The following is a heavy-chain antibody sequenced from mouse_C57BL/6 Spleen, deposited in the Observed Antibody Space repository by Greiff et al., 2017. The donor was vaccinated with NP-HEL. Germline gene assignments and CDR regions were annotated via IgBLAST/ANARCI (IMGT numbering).Heavy chain of an antibody. D-gene: IGHD1-1*01. CDR2: IYPGSGNT. V-gene: IGHV1-76*01. J-gene: IGHJ1*03. CDR3: ARGGFITTELRGYFDV. CDR1: GYTFTDYY. Sequence: VQLQQSGAELVRPGASVKLSCKASGYTFTDYYINWVKQRPGQGLEWIARIYPGSGNTYYNEKFKGKATLTAEKSSSTAYMQLSSLTSEDSAVYFCARGGFITTELRGYFDVWGTGTTVTVSS.